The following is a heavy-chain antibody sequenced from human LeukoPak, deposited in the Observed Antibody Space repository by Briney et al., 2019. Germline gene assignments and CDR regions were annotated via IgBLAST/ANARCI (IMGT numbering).Heavy chain of an antibody. J-gene: IGHJ6*02. D-gene: IGHD4-17*01. CDR2: IYYSGST. CDR3: ARDLTYTVPYYYYGMDV. V-gene: IGHV4-30-4*01. CDR1: GGSISSGDYY. Sequence: PSETLSLTCTVSGGSISSGDYYWSWIRQPPGKGLEWIGYIYYSGSTHYNPSLKSRVTISVDTSKNQFSLKLSSVTAADTAVYYCARDLTYTVPYYYYGMDVWGQGTTVTVSS.